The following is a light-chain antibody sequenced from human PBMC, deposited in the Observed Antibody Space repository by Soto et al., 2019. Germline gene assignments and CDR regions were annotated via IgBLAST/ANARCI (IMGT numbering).Light chain of an antibody. V-gene: IGLV2-18*02. J-gene: IGLJ1*01. CDR3: SSYTSSSTYV. CDR1: SSDVGSYNR. Sequence: QSVLTKPPSVSGSPGQSVPISCTGTSSDVGSYNRVSWYQQPPGTAPKLMIYEVSNRPSGVPDRFSGSKSGNTASLTISGLQAEDEADYYCSSYTSSSTYVFGTGTKVTVL. CDR2: EVS.